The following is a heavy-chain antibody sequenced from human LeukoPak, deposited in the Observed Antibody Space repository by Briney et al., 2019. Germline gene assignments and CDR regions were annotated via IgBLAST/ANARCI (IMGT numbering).Heavy chain of an antibody. J-gene: IGHJ4*02. D-gene: IGHD3-3*01. Sequence: SETLSLTRTVSGGSISSYYWSWIRQPPGKGLEWIGYIYYSGSTNYNPSLKSRVTISVDTSKNQFSLKLSSVTAADTAVYYCARLTPYYDFWSGYYYNYFDYWGQGTLVTVSS. CDR1: GGSISSYY. V-gene: IGHV4-59*08. CDR2: IYYSGST. CDR3: ARLTPYYDFWSGYYYNYFDY.